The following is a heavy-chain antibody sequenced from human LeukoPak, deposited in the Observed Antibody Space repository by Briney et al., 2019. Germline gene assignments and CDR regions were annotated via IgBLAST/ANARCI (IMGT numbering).Heavy chain of an antibody. V-gene: IGHV3-9*01. CDR1: GFTFDDYA. Sequence: GGSLRLSCAASGFTFDDYAMHWVRQAPGKGLEWVSGISWNSGSIGYADSVKGRFTISRDNAKNSLYLQMNSLRAEDTAVYYCARDDFTLGTYYFDYWGQGTLVTVSS. CDR2: ISWNSGSI. J-gene: IGHJ4*02. CDR3: ARDDFTLGTYYFDY. D-gene: IGHD3-16*01.